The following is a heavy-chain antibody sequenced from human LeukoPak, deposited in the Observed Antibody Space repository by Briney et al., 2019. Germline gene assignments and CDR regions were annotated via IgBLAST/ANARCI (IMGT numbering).Heavy chain of an antibody. CDR3: ARILTNYDFWSGYYGSGFDY. CDR2: IYHSGST. CDR1: GGSISSYY. Sequence: SETLSLTCTVSGGSISSYYWSWIRQPPGKGLEWIGSIYHSGSTYYNPSLKSRVTISVDTSKNQFSLKLSSVTAADTAVYYCARILTNYDFWSGYYGSGFDYWGQGTLVTVSS. V-gene: IGHV4-59*08. J-gene: IGHJ4*02. D-gene: IGHD3-3*01.